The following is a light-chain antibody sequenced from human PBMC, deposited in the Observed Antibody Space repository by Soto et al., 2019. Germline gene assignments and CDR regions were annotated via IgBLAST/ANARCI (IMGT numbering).Light chain of an antibody. CDR3: AIWDDSLSSPT. CDR2: KNT. CDR1: ISNIESNY. Sequence: QSVLTQPPSASGTPGQTVTISCSGSISNIESNYVYWYQQLPGVAPKLLIYKNTQRPSGVPDRFSGSKSGTSASLAISGLRSEDGGVYHCAIWDDSLSSPTFGGGTKVTVL. V-gene: IGLV1-47*01. J-gene: IGLJ3*02.